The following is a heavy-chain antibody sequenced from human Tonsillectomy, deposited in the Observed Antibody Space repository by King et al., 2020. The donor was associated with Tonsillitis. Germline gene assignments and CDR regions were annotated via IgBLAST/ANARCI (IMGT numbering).Heavy chain of an antibody. Sequence: QLQESGPGLVKPSETLSLTCTVSGGSISSYYWSWIRQPPGKGLEWIGYIYYSGSTNYNPSLKSRVTISVDTSKNQFSLKLSSVTAADTAVYYCARDFTMVRGVMVYYYGMDVWGQGTTVTVSS. CDR3: ARDFTMVRGVMVYYYGMDV. J-gene: IGHJ6*02. CDR1: GGSISSYY. CDR2: IYYSGST. V-gene: IGHV4-59*01. D-gene: IGHD3-10*01.